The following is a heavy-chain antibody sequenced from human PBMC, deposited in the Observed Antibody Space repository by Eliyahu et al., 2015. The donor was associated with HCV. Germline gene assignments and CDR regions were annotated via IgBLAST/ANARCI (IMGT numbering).Heavy chain of an antibody. D-gene: IGHD3-22*01. J-gene: IGHJ3*02. CDR3: ARDITKGSLYDSSGLI. CDR2: ISSSSSYX. V-gene: IGHV3-21*01. Sequence: EVQLVXSGXGLVKPGGSLRLSCAASGFXFSXYSMNWVRQAPGKGLEXVSSISSSSSYXYYADSVKGRFTIXRDNAKNSLYLQMNSLRAEDTTVYYCARDITKGSLYDSSGLIWGQGTMVTVSS. CDR1: GFXFSXYS.